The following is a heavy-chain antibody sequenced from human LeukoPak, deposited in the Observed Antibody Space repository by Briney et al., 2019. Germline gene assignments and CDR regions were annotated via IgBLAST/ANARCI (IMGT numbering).Heavy chain of an antibody. V-gene: IGHV3-73*01. CDR3: TRGLFDI. Sequence: PGGSLRLSCAASGFTFSGSAMHWVRQASGKGLERVGRIRSKANSYATAYAASVKGRFTTSRDDSKNTAYLQMNSLKTEDTAVYYCTRGLFDIWGQGTMVTVSS. J-gene: IGHJ3*02. CDR2: IRSKANSYAT. CDR1: GFTFSGSA.